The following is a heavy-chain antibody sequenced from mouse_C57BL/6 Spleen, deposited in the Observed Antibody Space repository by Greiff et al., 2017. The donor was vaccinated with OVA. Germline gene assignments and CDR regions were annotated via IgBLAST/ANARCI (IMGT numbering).Heavy chain of an antibody. D-gene: IGHD2-2*01. CDR1: GFTFSDAW. CDR3: TRSPMVTTRYFDV. CDR2: IRNKANNHAT. Sequence: DVKLVESGGGLVQPGGSMKLSCAASGFTFSDAWMDWVRQSPEKGLEWVAEIRNKANNHATYYAESVKGRFTISRDDSKSSVYLQMNSLRAEDTGIYYCTRSPMVTTRYFDVWGTGTTVTVSS. V-gene: IGHV6-6*01. J-gene: IGHJ1*03.